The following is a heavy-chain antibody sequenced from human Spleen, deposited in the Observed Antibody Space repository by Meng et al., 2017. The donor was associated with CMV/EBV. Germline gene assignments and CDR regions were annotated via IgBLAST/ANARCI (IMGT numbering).Heavy chain of an antibody. J-gene: IGHJ5*02. D-gene: IGHD4-11*01. CDR1: DSIRSSGHF. CDR3: ARVDDYNNYIPWFDP. Sequence: DSIRSSGHFWAWIRQPPGKGLEWIGSIYISGSTYYNPSLKSRVTISVDTSKNQLSLKLRSVTAADTAVYYCARVDDYNNYIPWFDPWGQGTLVTVSS. V-gene: IGHV4-39*02. CDR2: IYISGST.